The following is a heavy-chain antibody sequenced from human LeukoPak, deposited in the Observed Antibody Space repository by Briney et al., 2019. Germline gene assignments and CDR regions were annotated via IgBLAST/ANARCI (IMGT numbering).Heavy chain of an antibody. Sequence: SETLSLTCTVSGGSISSSSYYWGWIRQPPGKGLEWIGSIYYSGSTYYNPSLKSRVTISVDTSKNQFSLKLSSVTAADTAVYYCARDLPPYSSSWGYNWFDPWGQGTLVTVSS. CDR3: ARDLPPYSSSWGYNWFDP. D-gene: IGHD6-13*01. V-gene: IGHV4-39*07. CDR2: IYYSGST. J-gene: IGHJ5*02. CDR1: GGSISSSSYY.